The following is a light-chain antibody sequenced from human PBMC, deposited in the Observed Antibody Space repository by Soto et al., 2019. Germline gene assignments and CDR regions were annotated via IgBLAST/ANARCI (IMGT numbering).Light chain of an antibody. CDR3: QTRSSLPLLT. Sequence: EIVLTQSPATLSLSPGERATLSCRASQSVSNYLAWYQQKPGQAPRLLIYDASNRATGIPARFSVSVSATDITLTSSSLEPVDFAVYHYQTRSSLPLLTFGGGTKVEIK. CDR2: DAS. CDR1: QSVSNY. V-gene: IGKV3-11*01. J-gene: IGKJ4*01.